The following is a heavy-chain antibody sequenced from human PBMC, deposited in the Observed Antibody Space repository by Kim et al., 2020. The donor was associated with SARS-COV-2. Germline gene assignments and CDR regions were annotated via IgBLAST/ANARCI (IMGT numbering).Heavy chain of an antibody. CDR3: AKDPYGGNSGSGDY. V-gene: IGHV3-23*01. Sequence: GGSLRLSCAASGFTFSSYAMSWVRQAPGKGLEWVSAISGSGGSTYYADSVKGRFTISRDNSKNTLYLQMNSLRAEDTAVYYCAKDPYGGNSGSGDYWGQGTLVTVSS. CDR1: GFTFSSYA. CDR2: ISGSGGST. D-gene: IGHD4-17*01. J-gene: IGHJ4*02.